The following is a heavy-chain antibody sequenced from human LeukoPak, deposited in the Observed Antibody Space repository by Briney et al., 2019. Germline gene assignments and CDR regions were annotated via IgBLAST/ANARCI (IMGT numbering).Heavy chain of an antibody. V-gene: IGHV3-48*02. CDR2: ISSSSGTI. Sequence: GGSLRLSCVASGFTFSHAWMSWVRQAPGQGLEWISFISSSSGTIYYADSVKGRFTIPRDNAKNSLYLQMNRLRDEDTAVYYCVRDRAGGNSVWFDPWGQGTLVTVSS. CDR3: VRDRAGGNSVWFDP. CDR1: GFTFSHAW. J-gene: IGHJ5*02. D-gene: IGHD4-23*01.